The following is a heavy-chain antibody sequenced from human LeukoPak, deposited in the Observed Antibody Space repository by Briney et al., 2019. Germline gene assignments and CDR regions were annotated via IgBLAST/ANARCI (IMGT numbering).Heavy chain of an antibody. CDR3: ARQRSGWSYDAFDI. V-gene: IGHV1-2*06. J-gene: IGHJ3*02. CDR1: GYTFTGYH. Sequence: ASVKVSCQASGYTFTGYHMHWVRQAPGQGLEWMGRINPNSGGTNDAQKFQGRVTMTRDTSISTACMELSRLRSDDTAVYYCARQRSGWSYDAFDIWGQGTMVTVSS. D-gene: IGHD6-19*01. CDR2: INPNSGGT.